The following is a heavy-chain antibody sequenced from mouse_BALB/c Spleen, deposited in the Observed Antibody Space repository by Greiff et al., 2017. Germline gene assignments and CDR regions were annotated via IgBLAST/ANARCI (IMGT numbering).Heavy chain of an antibody. CDR3: ARDSGSSSAWFAY. J-gene: IGHJ3*01. V-gene: IGHV2-6-7*01. Sequence: QVQLKESGPGLVAPSQSLSITCTVSGFSLTGYGVNWVRQPPGKGLEWLGMIWGDGSTDYNSALKSRLSISKDNSKSQVFLKMNSLQTDDTARYYCARDSGSSSAWFAYWGQGTLVTVSA. CDR1: GFSLTGYG. D-gene: IGHD1-1*01. CDR2: IWGDGST.